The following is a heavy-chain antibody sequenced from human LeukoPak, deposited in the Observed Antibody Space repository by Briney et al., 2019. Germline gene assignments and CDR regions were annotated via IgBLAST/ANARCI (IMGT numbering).Heavy chain of an antibody. CDR2: IEPAGSET. D-gene: IGHD2-15*01. V-gene: IGHV3-7*01. CDR1: GFTLSDFW. CDR3: ARFGYVAAVDY. Sequence: GGSLRLSCAASGFTLSDFWMTWVRQAPGEGLEWVANIEPAGSETYYVDPVKGRFTISRDNAENLVYLQMNSLRAEDTAVYYCARFGYVAAVDYWGQGTLVTVSS. J-gene: IGHJ4*02.